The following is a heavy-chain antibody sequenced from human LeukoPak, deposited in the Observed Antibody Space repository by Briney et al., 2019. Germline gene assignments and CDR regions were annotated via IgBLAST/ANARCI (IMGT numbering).Heavy chain of an antibody. CDR3: ARVDTAGGTLDY. J-gene: IGHJ4*02. D-gene: IGHD5-18*01. CDR2: INHSGST. V-gene: IGHV4-34*01. Sequence: SETLSLTCAVYGGSFSGYYWSWIRQPPGKGLGWIGEINHSGSTNYNPSLKSRVTISVDTSKNQFSLKLSSVTAADTAVYYCARVDTAGGTLDYWGQGTLVTVSS. CDR1: GGSFSGYY.